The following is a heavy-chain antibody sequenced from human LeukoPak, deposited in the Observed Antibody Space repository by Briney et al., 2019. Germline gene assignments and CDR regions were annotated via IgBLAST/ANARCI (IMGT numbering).Heavy chain of an antibody. V-gene: IGHV4-59*01. D-gene: IGHD6-19*01. CDR3: ASMYSSGWYYFDN. CDR2: IYYSGST. CDR1: GQSISIYY. Sequence: PSETLSLTCSVSGQSISIYYWSWIRQPPGKGLEWIGYIYYSGSTNYNPSLKSRVTISVDTSKNQFSLKLNSVTAADTAVYYCASMYSSGWYYFDNWGQGTLVTVST. J-gene: IGHJ4*02.